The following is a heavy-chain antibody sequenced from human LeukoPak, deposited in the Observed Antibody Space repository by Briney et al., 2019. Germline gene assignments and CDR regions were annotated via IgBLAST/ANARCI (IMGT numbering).Heavy chain of an antibody. CDR2: IYPGDSET. J-gene: IGHJ6*03. V-gene: IGHV5-51*01. Sequence: GESLKISCKASGYNFISYWIGWVRQMPGKGLEWMGLIYPGDSETRYSPSFQGQVILSVDKSITTAYLQWISLKASDTAMYYCARVWGYLDYMDVWGKGTTVTISS. CDR1: GYNFISYW. D-gene: IGHD2-21*01. CDR3: ARVWGYLDYMDV.